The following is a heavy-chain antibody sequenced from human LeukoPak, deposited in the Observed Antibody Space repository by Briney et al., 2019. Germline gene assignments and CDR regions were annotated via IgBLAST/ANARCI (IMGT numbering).Heavy chain of an antibody. J-gene: IGHJ4*02. CDR3: AKDRDRGITMIVVVISPYFDY. CDR2: ISGSGGST. V-gene: IGHV3-23*01. Sequence: GGSLRLSCAASGFTFSSYAMSWVRQAPGKGLEWVSAISGSGGSTYYADSVKGRFTISRDNSKNTLYLQMNSLRAEDTAVYYCAKDRDRGITMIVVVISPYFDYWGQGTLVTVSS. D-gene: IGHD3-22*01. CDR1: GFTFSSYA.